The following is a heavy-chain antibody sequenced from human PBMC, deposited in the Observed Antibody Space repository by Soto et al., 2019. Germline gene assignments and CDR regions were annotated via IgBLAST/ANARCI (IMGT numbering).Heavy chain of an antibody. D-gene: IGHD3-9*01. CDR1: GFTVSSNY. V-gene: IGHV3-66*01. J-gene: IGHJ3*02. CDR3: ARAGLVNAFVI. Sequence: GGSLRLSCAASGFTVSSNYMSWVRQAPGKGLEWVSVIYSGGSTYYADSVKGRFTISRDNSKNTLYLQMNSLRAEDTAVYYCARAGLVNAFVIPGQGTMLTVS. CDR2: IYSGGST.